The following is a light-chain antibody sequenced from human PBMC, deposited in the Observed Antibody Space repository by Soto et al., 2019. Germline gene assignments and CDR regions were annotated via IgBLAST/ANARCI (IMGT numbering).Light chain of an antibody. CDR3: QQYGSSPFS. V-gene: IGKV3-20*01. CDR1: QSVSSPY. CDR2: GAS. J-gene: IGKJ3*01. Sequence: EGVLTQSPVTLSLSPGERATLSCRASQSVSSPYLAWYQQKPGQPPRLLIYGASSMSTENPDRFIGSGSGTEFTLTIARLAHEDFEMYYCQQYGSSPFSFGPGTKVDI.